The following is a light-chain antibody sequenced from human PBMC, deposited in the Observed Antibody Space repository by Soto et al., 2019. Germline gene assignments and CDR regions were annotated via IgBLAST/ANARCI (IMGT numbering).Light chain of an antibody. Sequence: QSALTQPASVSGSPGQSITISCTGTSSDVGGYGYVSWYQQRPGKAPKVMIYEVSNRPSGVSDRFSGSKSGNTASLVISGLQEADEADYYCSSSTRSTTLVVFGGGTKLTVL. V-gene: IGLV2-14*01. CDR2: EVS. CDR3: SSSTRSTTLVV. CDR1: SSDVGGYGY. J-gene: IGLJ2*01.